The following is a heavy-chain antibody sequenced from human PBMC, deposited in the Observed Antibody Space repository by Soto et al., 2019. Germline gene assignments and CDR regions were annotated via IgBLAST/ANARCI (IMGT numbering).Heavy chain of an antibody. D-gene: IGHD3-9*01. V-gene: IGHV6-1*01. J-gene: IGHJ6*02. Sequence: PSQTLSLTCAISGDSVSSNSAAWNWIRQSPSRGLEWLGRTYYRSKWYNDCAVSVKSRITINPDTSKNQFSLQLNSVTPEDTAVYYCAREQLRYFEEYYYYYGMDVWGQGTTVTVSS. CDR2: TYYRSKWYN. CDR1: GDSVSSNSAA. CDR3: AREQLRYFEEYYYYYGMDV.